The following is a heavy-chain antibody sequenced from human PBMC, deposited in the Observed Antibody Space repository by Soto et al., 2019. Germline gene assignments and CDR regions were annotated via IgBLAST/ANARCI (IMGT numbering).Heavy chain of an antibody. V-gene: IGHV3-23*01. CDR3: ACTIDYYDGGAYSSFDH. Sequence: LESGGDAVQPGGSLRRSCAASGFIFSSYSMNLVRQAPGKRLEGVSTIRGGGGRTYYADSVKGRFTISRDNSKSTLFLQMNSLRVEDTAVYYCACTIDYYDGGAYSSFDHWGQGTLVTVSS. CDR1: GFIFSSYS. D-gene: IGHD3-22*01. CDR2: IRGGGGRT. J-gene: IGHJ4*02.